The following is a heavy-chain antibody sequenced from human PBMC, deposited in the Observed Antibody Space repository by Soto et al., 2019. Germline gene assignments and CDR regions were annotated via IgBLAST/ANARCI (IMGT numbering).Heavy chain of an antibody. D-gene: IGHD4-17*01. J-gene: IGHJ6*03. CDR3: ASTVTTSGYMDV. CDR2: ISSNGGST. CDR1: GFTFSSYA. V-gene: IGHV3-64*01. Sequence: PGGSLRLSCAASGFTFSSYAMHWVRQAPGKGLEYVSAISSNGGSTYYANSVKGRFTISRDNSKNTLYLQMGSLRAEDMAVYYCASTVTTSGYMDVWGKGTTVTVSS.